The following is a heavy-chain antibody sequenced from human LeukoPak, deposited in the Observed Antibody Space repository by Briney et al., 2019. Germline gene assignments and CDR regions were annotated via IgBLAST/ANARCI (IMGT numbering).Heavy chain of an antibody. CDR1: GGSISSYS. CDR2: VYYSGTT. CDR3: ARGYFDWSVGYYYYYMDV. J-gene: IGHJ6*03. V-gene: IGHV4-59*01. Sequence: SETLSLTCTVSGGSISSYSWSWIRQPPGKRLEWIGYVYYSGTTNYNPSLRSRVTISVDTSKNQFSLKLSSVTAADTAVYYCARGYFDWSVGYYYYYMDVWGKGTTVTVSS. D-gene: IGHD3-9*01.